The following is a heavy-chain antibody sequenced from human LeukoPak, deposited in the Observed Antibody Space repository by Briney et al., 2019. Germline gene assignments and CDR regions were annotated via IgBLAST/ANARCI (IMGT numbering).Heavy chain of an antibody. CDR1: GFTFSDYA. CDR3: ARHGYYYFDY. CDR2: ISYDGSNK. V-gene: IGHV3-30-3*01. J-gene: IGHJ4*02. D-gene: IGHD1-1*01. Sequence: GGSLRLSCAASGFTFSDYAMHWVRQAPGKGLEWLSLISYDGSNKYYADSVKGRFTISRNNSKNTLYLQMNSLRVEDTAVYYCARHGYYYFDYWGQGTLVTVSS.